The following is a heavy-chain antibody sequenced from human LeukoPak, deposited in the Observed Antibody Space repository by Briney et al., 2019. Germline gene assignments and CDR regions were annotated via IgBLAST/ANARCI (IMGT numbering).Heavy chain of an antibody. CDR3: AKDPNGDYVGAFDS. V-gene: IGHV3-23*01. Sequence: PGGSLRLSCAASGLTFSNYAMTWVRQAPGKGLEWISSITGRGGTSYTDSVKGRFTVYRDNSKNTLYLQMNSLRVGDTALYYCAKDPNGDYVGAFDSLGQGTMVTVSS. CDR2: ITGRGGT. D-gene: IGHD4-17*01. J-gene: IGHJ3*01. CDR1: GLTFSNYA.